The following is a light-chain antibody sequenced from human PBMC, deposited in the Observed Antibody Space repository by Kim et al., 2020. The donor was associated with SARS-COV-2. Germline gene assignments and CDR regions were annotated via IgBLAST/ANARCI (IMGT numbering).Light chain of an antibody. Sequence: SYELTQPPSVSVSPGQTASITCSGDKLGDKYACWYHQKPGQSPVLVIYQDRKRPSGIPERFSGSNSGNTATLTISGTQAMDEADHYCQAWDSSTGVFGTGTKVTVL. V-gene: IGLV3-1*01. CDR3: QAWDSSTGV. CDR2: QDR. J-gene: IGLJ1*01. CDR1: KLGDKY.